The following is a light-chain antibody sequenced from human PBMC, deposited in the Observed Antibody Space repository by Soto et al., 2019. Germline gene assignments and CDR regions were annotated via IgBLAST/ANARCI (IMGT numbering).Light chain of an antibody. J-gene: IGLJ1*01. V-gene: IGLV1-51*01. Sequence: QSVMTQPPSVSAAPGQKVTISCSGSRSNIGGNSVSGYQQLPGTAPKLLIYDDDKRPSGIPDRFSGSKSGTSATLGITGFQTGDEADYYGGSWDSSLSAYVFGPGTKLTVL. CDR2: DDD. CDR1: RSNIGGNS. CDR3: GSWDSSLSAYV.